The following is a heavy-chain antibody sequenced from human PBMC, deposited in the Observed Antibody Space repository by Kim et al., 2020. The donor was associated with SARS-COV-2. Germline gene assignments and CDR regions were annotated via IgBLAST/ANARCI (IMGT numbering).Heavy chain of an antibody. CDR1: GFTFSSYA. CDR3: ASDYSGYDPREEFDAFDI. J-gene: IGHJ3*02. D-gene: IGHD5-12*01. CDR2: ISYDGSNK. Sequence: GGSLRLSCAASGFTFSSYAMHWVRQAPGKGLEWVAVISYDGSNKYYADSVKGRFTISRDNSKNTLYLQMNSLRAEDTAVYYCASDYSGYDPREEFDAFDIWGQGTMVTVSS. V-gene: IGHV3-30-3*01.